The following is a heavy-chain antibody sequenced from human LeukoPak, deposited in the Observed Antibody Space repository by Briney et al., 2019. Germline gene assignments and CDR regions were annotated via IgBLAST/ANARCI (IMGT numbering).Heavy chain of an antibody. D-gene: IGHD3-10*01. V-gene: IGHV4-39*01. Sequence: SETLSLTCTVSGGSISSSSYYWGWIRQPPGKGLEWIGSIYDSGSTFYNPSLKSRVTISVDTSKNQFSLKLSSVTAADTAVYYCARQGSYYYGSGTYYNGHFDYWAQGTLVTVSS. CDR3: ARQGSYYYGSGTYYNGHFDY. CDR2: IYDSGST. CDR1: GGSISSSSYY. J-gene: IGHJ4*02.